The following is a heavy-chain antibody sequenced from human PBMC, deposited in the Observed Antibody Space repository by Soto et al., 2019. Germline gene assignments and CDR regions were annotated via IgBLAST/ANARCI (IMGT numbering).Heavy chain of an antibody. CDR3: ARLLGITIFGVALGGGWFDP. D-gene: IGHD3-3*01. CDR2: IYPGDSDT. J-gene: IGHJ5*02. V-gene: IGHV5-51*01. CDR1: GYSFTSYW. Sequence: GESLKISCKGSGYSFTSYWIGWVRQMPGKGLEWMGIIYPGDSDTRYSPSFQGQVTISADKSISTAYLQWSSLKASDTAMYYCARLLGITIFGVALGGGWFDPWGQGTLVTVSS.